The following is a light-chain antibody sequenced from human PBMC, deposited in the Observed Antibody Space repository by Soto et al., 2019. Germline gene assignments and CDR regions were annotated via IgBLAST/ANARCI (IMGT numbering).Light chain of an antibody. V-gene: IGKV3-15*01. Sequence: IVLTQSPATLSSSPGESATLSCRASQSISSNLAWYQQKPGQSPRLLIYGASSRATGVPVRFSGSGSGTDFTGISSRHEREAFAVYKSLQDQILGTFGQGTQLDIK. J-gene: IGKJ1*01. CDR2: GAS. CDR1: QSISSN. CDR3: LQDQILGT.